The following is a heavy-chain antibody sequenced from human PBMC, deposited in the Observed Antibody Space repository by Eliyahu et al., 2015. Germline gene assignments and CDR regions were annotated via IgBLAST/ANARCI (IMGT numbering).Heavy chain of an antibody. J-gene: IGHJ4*02. CDR3: ARAPPRITMIVVVIGYYFDY. CDR1: GYSISSGYY. D-gene: IGHD3-22*01. CDR2: SYHSGST. Sequence: QVQLQESGPGLVKPSETLSLTCAVSGYSISSGYYWGWIRQPPGKGLEWIGSSYHSGSTYYNPSLKSRVTISVDTSKNQFSLKLSSVTAADTAVYYCARAPPRITMIVVVIGYYFDYWGQGTLVTVSS. V-gene: IGHV4-38-2*01.